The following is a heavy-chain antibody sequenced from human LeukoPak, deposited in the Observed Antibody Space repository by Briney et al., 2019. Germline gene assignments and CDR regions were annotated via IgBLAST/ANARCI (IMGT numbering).Heavy chain of an antibody. CDR3: AIQSSGGSWLYFDY. Sequence: AASVTVSCTASVYTFTSYDINWVRQATGQGLEWMGWMNPNSGNTGYAQKFQGRVTMTRNTSISTAYMELSSLRSEDTAVYYCAIQSSGGSWLYFDYWGQGTLVTVSS. D-gene: IGHD2-15*01. V-gene: IGHV1-8*01. J-gene: IGHJ4*02. CDR2: MNPNSGNT. CDR1: VYTFTSYD.